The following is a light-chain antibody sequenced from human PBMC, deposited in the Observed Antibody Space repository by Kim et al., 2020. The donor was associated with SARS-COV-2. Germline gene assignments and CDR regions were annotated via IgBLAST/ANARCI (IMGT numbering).Light chain of an antibody. V-gene: IGLV1-51*01. CDR3: GTWDSSLSAVV. CDR1: SSNIGNNY. Sequence: GQKVTISCSGSSSNIGNNYVSWSQQLPGTAPKHLIYDNNKRPSGIPDRFSGSKSGTSATLGITGLQTGDEADYYCGTWDSSLSAVVFGGGTQLTVL. J-gene: IGLJ2*01. CDR2: DNN.